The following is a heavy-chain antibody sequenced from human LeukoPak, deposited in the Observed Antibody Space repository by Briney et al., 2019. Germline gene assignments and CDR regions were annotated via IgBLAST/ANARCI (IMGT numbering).Heavy chain of an antibody. Sequence: PSETLSLTCAVYGGSFSGYYWSWIRQPPGKGLEWIGEINHSGSTYYNPSLKSRVTISVDTSKNQFSLKLSSVTAADTAVYYCARGGKYCSSTSCYWRGYYFDYWGQGTLVTVSS. CDR1: GGSFSGYY. J-gene: IGHJ4*02. CDR2: INHSGST. V-gene: IGHV4-34*01. D-gene: IGHD2-2*01. CDR3: ARGGKYCSSTSCYWRGYYFDY.